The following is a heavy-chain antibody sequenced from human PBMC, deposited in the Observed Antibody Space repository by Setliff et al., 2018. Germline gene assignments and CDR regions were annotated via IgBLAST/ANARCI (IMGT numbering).Heavy chain of an antibody. CDR3: ARVQQLGTFDY. Sequence: GASVKVSCKASGYTFTSYDINWVRQATGQGLEWMGWMNPNSGNTGYAQKFQGRVTITADESTSTAYMELSSLRSEDTAVYYCARVQQLGTFDYWGQGTLVTVSS. CDR1: GYTFTSYD. D-gene: IGHD6-13*01. J-gene: IGHJ4*02. V-gene: IGHV1-8*03. CDR2: MNPNSGNT.